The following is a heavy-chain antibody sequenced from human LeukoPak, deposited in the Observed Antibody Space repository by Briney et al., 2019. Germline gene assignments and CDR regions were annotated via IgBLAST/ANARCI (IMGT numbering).Heavy chain of an antibody. CDR3: ARDCTSKVCHDY. CDR1: GVTVSDYD. Sequence: GWSLRLSRAASGVTVSDYDMSSILQAPWNRLEWVSDMSSSGSTIYYSDSVQGRFTISRDNAKNSLYLQMHSLRAEDTAVYYCARDCTSKVCHDYWGQGTLVTVSS. D-gene: IGHD2-2*01. J-gene: IGHJ4*02. V-gene: IGHV3-11*01. CDR2: MSSSGSTI.